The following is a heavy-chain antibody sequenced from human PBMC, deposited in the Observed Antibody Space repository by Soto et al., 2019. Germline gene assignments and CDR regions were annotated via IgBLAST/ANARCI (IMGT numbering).Heavy chain of an antibody. CDR3: ARGQGAAAGHSNFDY. Sequence: QLQLQESGSGLVKPSQTLSLTCAVSGGSISGTTYSWSWIRQPPGKGLEWIGYIYDSGNTYYNPSLKSQFSISVDTSKNQFSLKLSSVTAADTAVYYCARGQGAAAGHSNFDYWGQGAPVTVSS. J-gene: IGHJ4*02. CDR2: IYDSGNT. V-gene: IGHV4-30-2*01. D-gene: IGHD6-13*01. CDR1: GGSISGTTYS.